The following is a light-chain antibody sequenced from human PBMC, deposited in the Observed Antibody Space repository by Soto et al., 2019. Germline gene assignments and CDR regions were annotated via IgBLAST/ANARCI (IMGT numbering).Light chain of an antibody. CDR2: CAS. CDR3: QQFYTTPYT. V-gene: IGKV4-1*01. J-gene: IGKJ2*01. CDR1: HNLIYSSNNKTY. Sequence: DIVMTQSPDSLAVSLGESATINCKSSHNLIYSSNNKTYLAWYQQRPGQPPKLLIYCASTRESGVPDRFSGSGSKTDFTLTLSSLQPEDVAVYYCQQFYTTPYTFGQGTKLEIK.